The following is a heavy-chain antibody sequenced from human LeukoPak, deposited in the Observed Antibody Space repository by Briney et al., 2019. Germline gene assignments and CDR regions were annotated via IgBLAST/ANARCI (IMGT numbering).Heavy chain of an antibody. CDR1: GLTFSSYA. CDR2: ITPDGSQQ. V-gene: IGHV3-7*01. J-gene: IGHJ3*02. D-gene: IGHD3-3*01. CDR3: ARSRTSFGVVIMGAFDI. Sequence: GRSLRLSCAASGLTFSSYAMHWVRQAPGKGLEWVASITPDGSQQYYLDSVKGRFTISRDTARNSLYLLMFSLGAGDTAVYYCARSRTSFGVVIMGAFDIWGQGTMVTVSS.